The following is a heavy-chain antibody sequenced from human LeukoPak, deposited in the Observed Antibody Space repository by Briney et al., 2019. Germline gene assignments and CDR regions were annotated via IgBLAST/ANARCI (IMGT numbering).Heavy chain of an antibody. CDR1: GGSFSSYY. V-gene: IGHV4-39*01. Sequence: SETLSLTCAVYGGSFSSYYWGWIRQPPGKGLEWIGSIYYSGSTYYNPSLKSRVTISVDTSKNQFTLKLSSVTAADTAVYYCARHHPDGDYLWFDPWGQGTLVTVSS. D-gene: IGHD4-17*01. J-gene: IGHJ5*02. CDR2: IYYSGST. CDR3: ARHHPDGDYLWFDP.